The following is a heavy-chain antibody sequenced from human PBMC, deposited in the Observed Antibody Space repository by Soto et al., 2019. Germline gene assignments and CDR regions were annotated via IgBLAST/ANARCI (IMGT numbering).Heavy chain of an antibody. CDR2: TYYRSKWYN. V-gene: IGHV6-1*01. CDR1: GDSVSSNSAA. CDR3: AREIWHSSSGRNSYSYYGMDV. D-gene: IGHD6-13*01. J-gene: IGHJ6*02. Sequence: QVQLQQSGPGLVKPSQTLSLTCAISGDSVSSNSAAWNWIRQSPSRGLEWLGRTYYRSKWYNDYAVFVKGRITINPDTSKNQFSLQLNSVTPEDTAMYYCAREIWHSSSGRNSYSYYGMDVWGQGTTVTVSS.